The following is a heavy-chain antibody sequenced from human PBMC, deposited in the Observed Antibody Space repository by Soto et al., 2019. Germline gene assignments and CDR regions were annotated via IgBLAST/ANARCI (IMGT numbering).Heavy chain of an antibody. CDR1: GFTFSSYA. CDR2: ISGSGGST. D-gene: IGHD4-17*01. CDR3: AKDWTRDDYGDYVAGY. J-gene: IGHJ4*02. Sequence: PGGSLRLSCAASGFTFSSYAMSWVRQAPGKGLEWVSAISGSGGSTYYADSVKGRFTISRDNSKNTLYLQMNSLRAEDTAVYYCAKDWTRDDYGDYVAGYWGQGTLVTVSS. V-gene: IGHV3-23*01.